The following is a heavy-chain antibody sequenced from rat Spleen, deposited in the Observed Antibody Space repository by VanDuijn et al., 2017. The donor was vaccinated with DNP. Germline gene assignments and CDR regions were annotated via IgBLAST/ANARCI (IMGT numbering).Heavy chain of an antibody. CDR3: ARGNYGGYDY. CDR1: GFSLTSYN. V-gene: IGHV2-41*01. J-gene: IGHJ2*01. D-gene: IGHD1-11*01. CDR2: IWAAETT. Sequence: QVQLKESGPGLVQPSQTPSLTCTVAGFSLTSYNVHWVRPPLGKGLEWMGTIWAAETTHYNSAVQSRLSISRDTSKRQVFLKMNSLQTEDIATYYCARGNYGGYDYWGQGVMVTVSS.